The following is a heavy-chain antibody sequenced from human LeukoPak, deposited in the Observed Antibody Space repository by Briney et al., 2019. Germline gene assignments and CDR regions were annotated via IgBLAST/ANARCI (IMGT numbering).Heavy chain of an antibody. J-gene: IGHJ4*02. V-gene: IGHV3-23*01. Sequence: GGSLRLSCAASGFTFSSDAMSWVRQAPGKGLEWVSAISGSGGSTYYADSVKGRFTISRDNSKNTLYLQMNSLRAEDTAVYYCAKNYYDSSGHNYFDYWGQGTLVTVSS. CDR1: GFTFSSDA. CDR2: ISGSGGST. CDR3: AKNYYDSSGHNYFDY. D-gene: IGHD3-22*01.